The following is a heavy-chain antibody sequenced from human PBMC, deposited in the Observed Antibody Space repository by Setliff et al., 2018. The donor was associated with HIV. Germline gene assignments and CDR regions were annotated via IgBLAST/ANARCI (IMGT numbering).Heavy chain of an antibody. D-gene: IGHD3-22*01. CDR2: IGGSGGST. Sequence: GGSLRLSCAASGFTFRSYAMTWVRQAPGKGLEWVSSIGGSGGSTYYADSVKGRFTISRDNSKNTLFLQMNSLRAEDTAVYYCAKRGDYYDTRPTVDYWGQGSPVTVS. V-gene: IGHV3-23*01. J-gene: IGHJ4*02. CDR1: GFTFRSYA. CDR3: AKRGDYYDTRPTVDY.